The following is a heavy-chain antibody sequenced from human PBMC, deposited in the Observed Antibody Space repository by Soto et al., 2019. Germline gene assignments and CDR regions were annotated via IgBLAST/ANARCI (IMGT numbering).Heavy chain of an antibody. D-gene: IGHD2-15*01. V-gene: IGHV1-2*02. CDR1: GYTFTGYY. CDR3: AREGRVVVAAGFDY. J-gene: IGHJ4*02. Sequence: GASVKVSCKASGYTFTGYYMHWVRQAPGQGLEWMGWINPNSGDTKYAQKFQGRLTMTRDTSTSTAYMELSSLRSDDTALYYCAREGRVVVAAGFDYWGQGTLVTVSS. CDR2: INPNSGDT.